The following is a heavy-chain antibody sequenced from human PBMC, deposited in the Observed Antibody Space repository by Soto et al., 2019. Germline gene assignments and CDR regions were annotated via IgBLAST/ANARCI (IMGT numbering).Heavy chain of an antibody. CDR1: GGSFSGYY. V-gene: IGHV4-34*01. CDR2: INHSGST. Sequence: SETLSLTCAVYGGSFSGYYWSWIRQPPGKGLEWIGEINHSGSTNYNPSLKSRVTISVDTSKNQFSLKLSSVTAADTAVYYCARARGVTYLNYHYYGMDGWGQGTTVT. CDR3: ARARGVTYLNYHYYGMDG. J-gene: IGHJ6*02. D-gene: IGHD2-21*02.